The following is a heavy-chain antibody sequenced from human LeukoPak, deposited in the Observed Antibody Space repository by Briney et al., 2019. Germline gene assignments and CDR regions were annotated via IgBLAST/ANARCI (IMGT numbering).Heavy chain of an antibody. Sequence: GGSLRLSCAASGFTFSSYGMHWVRQAPGKGLEWVAVIWYDGSNKYYADSVKGRFTISRDNSKNTLYLQMNSLRAEDTAVYYCARVPPYDFWSGYYKFLDYWGQGTLVTVSS. CDR1: GFTFSSYG. J-gene: IGHJ4*02. V-gene: IGHV3-33*01. CDR3: ARVPPYDFWSGYYKFLDY. CDR2: IWYDGSNK. D-gene: IGHD3-3*01.